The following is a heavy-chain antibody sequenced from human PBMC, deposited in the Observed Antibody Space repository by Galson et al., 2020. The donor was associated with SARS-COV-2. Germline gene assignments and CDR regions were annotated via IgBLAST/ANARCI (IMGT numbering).Heavy chain of an antibody. CDR2: INPHSGGT. Sequence: ASVKVSRKASGYTFTGYYLHWVRQAPGQGLEWMGWINPHSGGTNYAQKFQGRVTMTRDTSISTAYMELSRLRSDDTAVYYCARDAEDIVVVPAATIDYWGQGTLVTVSS. D-gene: IGHD2-2*01. CDR3: ARDAEDIVVVPAATIDY. V-gene: IGHV1-2*02. CDR1: GYTFTGYY. J-gene: IGHJ4*02.